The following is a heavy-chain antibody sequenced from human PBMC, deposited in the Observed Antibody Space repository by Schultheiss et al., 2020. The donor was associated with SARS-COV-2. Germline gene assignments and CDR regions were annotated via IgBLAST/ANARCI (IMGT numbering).Heavy chain of an antibody. J-gene: IGHJ4*02. CDR1: GGTFSSYA. CDR3: ATGMGQTTGY. V-gene: IGHV1-69*04. D-gene: IGHD4-17*01. CDR2: IIPILGIA. Sequence: SVKISCKASGGTFSSYAISWVRQAPGQGLEWMGRIIPILGIANYAQKFQGRVTITADKSTSTAYMELSSLRSEDTAVYYCATGMGQTTGYWGQGTLVTVSS.